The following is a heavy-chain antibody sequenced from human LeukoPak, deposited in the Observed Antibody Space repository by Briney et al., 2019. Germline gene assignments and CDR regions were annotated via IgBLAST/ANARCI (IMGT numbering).Heavy chain of an antibody. CDR1: GFTFSDYY. CDR2: ISRTSSYT. Sequence: PGGSLRLSCAASGFTFSDYYMSWIRQAPGKGLEWVSYISRTSSYTKHADSVKGRFTISRDNAKNSLYLQMNSLRAEDTAVYYCARGIQDYFYGMDGWGQGTTVTVS. CDR3: ARGIQDYFYGMDG. J-gene: IGHJ6*02. V-gene: IGHV3-11*05.